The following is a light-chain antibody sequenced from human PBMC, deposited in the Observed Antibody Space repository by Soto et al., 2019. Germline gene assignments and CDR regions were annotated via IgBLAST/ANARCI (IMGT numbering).Light chain of an antibody. J-gene: IGKJ2*01. CDR1: QSVSSSY. CDR3: QQYGSSPYT. CDR2: GAS. Sequence: EIVLTQSPGTLSLSPGERATLSCRASQSVSSSYLAWYQQKPGQAPRLLIYGASSRATGIPDRFSGSGSGTDFTITISILEPEDFAVYYCQQYGSSPYTFGQWTKLEIK. V-gene: IGKV3-20*01.